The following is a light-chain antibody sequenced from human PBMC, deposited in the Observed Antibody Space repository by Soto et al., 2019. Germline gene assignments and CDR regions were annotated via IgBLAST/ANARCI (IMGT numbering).Light chain of an antibody. J-gene: IGLJ2*01. V-gene: IGLV1-40*01. CDR3: QSYDSSLSAVV. Sequence: QSVLTQPPSVSGAPGQRVTISCTGSSSNIGAGYVVHWYQQLPGTAPKLLIYGTSNRPSGVPDRFSGSKSGTSASLAITGRQAEDEADYYCQSYDSSLSAVVFGGGTKVTVL. CDR2: GTS. CDR1: SSNIGAGYV.